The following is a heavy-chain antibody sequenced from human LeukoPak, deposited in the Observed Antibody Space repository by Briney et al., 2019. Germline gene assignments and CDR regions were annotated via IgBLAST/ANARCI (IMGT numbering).Heavy chain of an antibody. D-gene: IGHD7-27*01. V-gene: IGHV3-9*01. Sequence: GGSLRLSCAASGFTFDDYAMHWVRQAPGKGLEWVSGISWNSGSIGYADSVKGRFTISRDNAKNSLYLQMNSLRAEDTALYYCAKDLWGPLDYWGQGTLVTVSS. CDR1: GFTFDDYA. J-gene: IGHJ4*02. CDR3: AKDLWGPLDY. CDR2: ISWNSGSI.